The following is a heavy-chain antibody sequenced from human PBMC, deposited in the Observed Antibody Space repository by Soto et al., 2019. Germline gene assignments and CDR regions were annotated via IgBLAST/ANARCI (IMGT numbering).Heavy chain of an antibody. Sequence: GGSLRLSCAASGFTFSSYAMSWVRQAPGKGLEWVSAISGSGGSTYYADSVKGRFTISSDNSKNTLYLQMNSLRAEDTAVYYCAKDLKVRRDYCSSTSCPRIIYYYYYYMDIWGKGTTVTVSS. J-gene: IGHJ6*03. CDR3: AKDLKVRRDYCSSTSCPRIIYYYYYYMDI. CDR2: ISGSGGST. CDR1: GFTFSSYA. V-gene: IGHV3-23*01. D-gene: IGHD2-2*01.